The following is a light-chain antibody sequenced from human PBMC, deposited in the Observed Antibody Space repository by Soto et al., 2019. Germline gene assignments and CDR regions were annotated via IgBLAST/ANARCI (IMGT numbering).Light chain of an antibody. CDR2: DAS. V-gene: IGKV3-11*01. CDR1: QSVGGY. CDR3: QQSSNWL. Sequence: ESVLTQSPATLSLSPGERATLSCRASQSVGGYLAWYQQKPGQAPRLLIYDASNRATGIPARFSGSVSGTDFTLTISSLEPEDSAVYYSQQSSNWLFGPGNKVDIK. J-gene: IGKJ3*01.